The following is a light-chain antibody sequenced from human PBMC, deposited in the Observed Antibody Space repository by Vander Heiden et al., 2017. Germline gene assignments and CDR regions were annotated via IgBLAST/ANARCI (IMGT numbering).Light chain of an antibody. V-gene: IGKV1-39*01. J-gene: IGKJ3*01. CDR3: QQRDSTPFT. CDR2: AAS. Sequence: DIQMTQSPSSLSASVGDRVTITCRASQSISSYLNWYQQKPGKAPKLLIYAASILQSGVPSRFSGSGSGTDFTLTISRLQPEDFATYYCQQRDSTPFTFGHGTKVDIK. CDR1: QSISSY.